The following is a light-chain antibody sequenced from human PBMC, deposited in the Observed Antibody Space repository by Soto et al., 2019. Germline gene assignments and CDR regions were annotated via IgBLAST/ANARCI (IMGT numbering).Light chain of an antibody. Sequence: QSALTQPASVSGPPGQSITISCTGSSSDIGGHNYVSWYQHHPDKAPKLVIYEVSDRPLGVPDRFSGSKSGTSASLAITGLQAEDEADYYCQSYDSSLSGWVFGGGTKVTVL. J-gene: IGLJ3*02. CDR2: EVS. CDR3: QSYDSSLSGWV. V-gene: IGLV2-14*01. CDR1: SSDIGGHNY.